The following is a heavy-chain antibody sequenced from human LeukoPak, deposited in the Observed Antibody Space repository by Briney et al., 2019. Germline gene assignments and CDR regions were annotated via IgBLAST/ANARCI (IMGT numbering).Heavy chain of an antibody. Sequence: GGSLRLSCAASGFTFSSYVMHWVRQAPGKGLEWVAFIRYDGSNKYYADSVKGRFTISRDNSKNTLYLQMNSLRAEDTAVYYCAIPGVPAAISYYFDYWGQGTLVSVSS. J-gene: IGHJ4*02. CDR3: AIPGVPAAISYYFDY. D-gene: IGHD2-2*02. CDR2: IRYDGSNK. V-gene: IGHV3-30*02. CDR1: GFTFSSYV.